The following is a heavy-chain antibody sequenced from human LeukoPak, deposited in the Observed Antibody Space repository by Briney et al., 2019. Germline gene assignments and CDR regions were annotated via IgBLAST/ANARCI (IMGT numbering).Heavy chain of an antibody. CDR1: GFTFSSYG. J-gene: IGHJ6*03. CDR3: ARSEQQLALYYYYYMDV. CDR2: NTGSGGNT. D-gene: IGHD6-13*01. V-gene: IGHV3-23*01. Sequence: PGGSLRLSCAASGFTFSSYGMNWVYQAPGKGLEWVSANTGSGGNTDYADSVRGRFTISRDNSKNTLYLQMNSLRAEDTAVYYCARSEQQLALYYYYYMDVWGKGTTVTVSS.